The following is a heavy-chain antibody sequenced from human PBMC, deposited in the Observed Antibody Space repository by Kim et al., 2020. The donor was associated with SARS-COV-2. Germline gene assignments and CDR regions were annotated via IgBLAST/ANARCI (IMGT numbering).Heavy chain of an antibody. Sequence: SETLSLTCTVSGGSISSYYWSWIRQPPGKGLEWIGYIYYSGSTNYNPSLKSRVTISVDTSKNQFSLKLSSVTAADTAVYYCARATSSSWYGAFDIWGQGTMVTVSS. CDR3: ARATSSSWYGAFDI. CDR2: IYYSGST. CDR1: GGSISSYY. D-gene: IGHD6-13*01. V-gene: IGHV4-59*01. J-gene: IGHJ3*02.